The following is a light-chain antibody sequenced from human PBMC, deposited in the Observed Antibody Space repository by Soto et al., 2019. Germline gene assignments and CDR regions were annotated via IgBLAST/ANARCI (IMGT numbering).Light chain of an antibody. V-gene: IGKV1-39*01. CDR2: AAS. Sequence: DIQMTQPPFSLSASVGGRVIITCRASQSISSYLNWYQQKPGKAPKLLIYAASNLQSGVSSRFSGSGSGTDFTLTISSLQPEDFATYYCQQSYSTPLTFGGGTKVDIK. CDR1: QSISSY. J-gene: IGKJ4*01. CDR3: QQSYSTPLT.